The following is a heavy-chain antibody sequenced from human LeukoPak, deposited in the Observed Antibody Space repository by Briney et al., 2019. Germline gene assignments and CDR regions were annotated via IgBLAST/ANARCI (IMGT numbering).Heavy chain of an antibody. V-gene: IGHV1-8*01. Sequence: GASVKVSCKASGYTFISYDINWVRQATGQGLEWMGYMNPNSGNTGYAQKFQGRVTMTRNTSISTAYMKLSSLRSEDTAVYFCARVPRTAVAIWGQGTMVTVSS. J-gene: IGHJ3*02. CDR2: MNPNSGNT. CDR1: GYTFISYD. D-gene: IGHD6-19*01. CDR3: ARVPRTAVAI.